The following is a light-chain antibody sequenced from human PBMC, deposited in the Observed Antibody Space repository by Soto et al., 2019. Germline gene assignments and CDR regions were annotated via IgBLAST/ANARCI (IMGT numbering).Light chain of an antibody. CDR1: QSVSSY. CDR2: GAS. J-gene: IGKJ1*01. CDR3: QQYANWPSWT. V-gene: IGKV3-15*01. Sequence: EIVMTQSPATLSVSPGERATLSCRASQSVSSYLAWYQQRPGQAPRLLIYGASTRATGVPARFSGSGSGTEFTLTISSLQSEDFADYYCQQYANWPSWTFGQGTKVEIK.